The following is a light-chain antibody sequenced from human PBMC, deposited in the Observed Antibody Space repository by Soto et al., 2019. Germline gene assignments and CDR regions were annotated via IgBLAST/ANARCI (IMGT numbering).Light chain of an antibody. CDR2: DAS. J-gene: IGKJ2*01. V-gene: IGKV3-11*01. CDR3: QQRSTWPPAT. CDR1: QSISSY. Sequence: EIVLTQSPATLSLSPGERATLSCRTSQSISSYLAWYQQKPGQSPRLLIYDASNRATGIPARFSGSGSGTDFPLTISSLEPEDFAVYYCQQRSTWPPATFGQGTKLEIK.